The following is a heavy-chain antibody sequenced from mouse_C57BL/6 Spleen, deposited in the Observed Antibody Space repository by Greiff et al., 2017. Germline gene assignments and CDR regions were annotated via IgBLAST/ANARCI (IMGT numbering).Heavy chain of an antibody. D-gene: IGHD1-1*01. J-gene: IGHJ3*01. CDR2: ISSGSSTI. CDR3: ARVGYGSSPAWFAY. CDR1: GFTFSDYG. Sequence: DVQLVESGGGLVKPGGSLKLSCAASGFTFSDYGMHWVRQAPEKGLEWVAYISSGSSTIYYADTVKGRFTISRDNAKNTLFLQMTSLRSEDTAMYYCARVGYGSSPAWFAYWGQGTLVTVSA. V-gene: IGHV5-17*01.